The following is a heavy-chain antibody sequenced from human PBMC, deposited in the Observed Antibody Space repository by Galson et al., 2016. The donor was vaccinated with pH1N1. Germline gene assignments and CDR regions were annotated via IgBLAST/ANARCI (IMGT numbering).Heavy chain of an antibody. CDR2: VYHGGGT. J-gene: IGHJ6*03. D-gene: IGHD6-19*01. Sequence: LTCTVSGDSISSDTHYWDWIRQPPGKGLEWIGSVYHGGGTYFNPSLRSRVTISLDTSKNHFSLKLSSVTATDTAVYYCACTKAVSGPLYMDVWGTGTTVTVSS. CDR1: GDSISSDTHY. CDR3: ACTKAVSGPLYMDV. V-gene: IGHV4-39*02.